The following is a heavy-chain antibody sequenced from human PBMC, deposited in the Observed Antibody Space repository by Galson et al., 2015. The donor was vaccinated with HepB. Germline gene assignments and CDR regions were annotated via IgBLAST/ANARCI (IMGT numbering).Heavy chain of an antibody. Sequence: SLRLSCAASGFTFSSYGMHWVRQAPGKGLEWVSLIWDAGTVQNYGGSVKGRFINSRDNSKSMVYLQMNNLRADDTVMYYCVREMAIAAPAAFDYWGRGTLFTVSS. D-gene: IGHD6-25*01. J-gene: IGHJ4*02. CDR1: GFTFSSYG. CDR2: IWDAGTVQ. V-gene: IGHV3-33*01. CDR3: VREMAIAAPAAFDY.